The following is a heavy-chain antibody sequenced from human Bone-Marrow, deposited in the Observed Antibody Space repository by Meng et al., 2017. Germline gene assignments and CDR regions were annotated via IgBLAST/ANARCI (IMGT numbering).Heavy chain of an antibody. D-gene: IGHD1-26*01. J-gene: IGHJ5*02. V-gene: IGHV3-30*18. CDR3: AKDLLVGSTGAFDP. Sequence: QVQLVESGGGVVQPGRSLRLSCAASGFTFSTHGMHWVRQAPGKGLEWLAGILYDGSNQYYADSVKDRFTVSRGNSKNTVHLQVNSLRVEDTAVYYCAKDLLVGSTGAFDPWGQGTLVTVSS. CDR2: ILYDGSNQ. CDR1: GFTFSTHG.